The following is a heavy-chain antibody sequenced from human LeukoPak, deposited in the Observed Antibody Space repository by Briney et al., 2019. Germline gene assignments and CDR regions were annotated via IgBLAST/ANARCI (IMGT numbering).Heavy chain of an antibody. Sequence: SETLSLTCTVSGGSISSYYWSWIRQPPGKGLEWIGEINHSGSTNYNPSLKSRVTISVDTSKNQFSLKLSSVTAADTAVYYCARDAYYYDSSGYSPFDYWGQGTLVTVSS. D-gene: IGHD3-22*01. CDR3: ARDAYYYDSSGYSPFDY. CDR1: GGSISSYY. V-gene: IGHV4-34*01. J-gene: IGHJ4*02. CDR2: INHSGST.